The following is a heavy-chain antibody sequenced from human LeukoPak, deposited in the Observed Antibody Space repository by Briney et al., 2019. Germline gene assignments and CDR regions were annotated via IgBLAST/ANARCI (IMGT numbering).Heavy chain of an antibody. Sequence: ASVKVSCKASGYTFTGYYMHWVRQAPGQGLDWVGWINPNSGGTNYAQKFQGRVTMTRDTSISTAYMELSRLRSDDTAVYYCARGSPAVAAQKGDYWGQGTLVTVSS. V-gene: IGHV1-2*02. CDR1: GYTFTGYY. J-gene: IGHJ4*02. CDR3: ARGSPAVAAQKGDY. D-gene: IGHD6-19*01. CDR2: INPNSGGT.